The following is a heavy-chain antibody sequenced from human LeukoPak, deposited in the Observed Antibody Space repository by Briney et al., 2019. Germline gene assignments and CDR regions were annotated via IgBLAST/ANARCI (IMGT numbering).Heavy chain of an antibody. D-gene: IGHD6-13*01. CDR1: GYTFTSYG. CDR2: ISAYNGNT. V-gene: IGHV1-8*03. J-gene: IGHJ6*03. CDR3: ARAYSSSAHYYYMDV. Sequence: ASVKVSCKASGYTFTSYGISWVRQAPGQGLEWMGWISAYNGNTGYAQKFQGRVTTTRNTSISTAYMGLSSLRSEDTAVYYCARAYSSSAHYYYMDVWGKGTTVTVSS.